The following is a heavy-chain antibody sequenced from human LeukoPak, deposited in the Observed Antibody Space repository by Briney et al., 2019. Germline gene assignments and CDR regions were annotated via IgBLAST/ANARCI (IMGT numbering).Heavy chain of an antibody. V-gene: IGHV4-59*08. CDR3: ARMGPDYDFWSENDY. CDR2: IYYSGST. CDR1: GGSISSYY. D-gene: IGHD3-3*01. Sequence: SETLSLTCTVSGGSISSYYWSWIRQPPGKGLEWIGYIYYSGSTNYNPSLKSRVTISVDTSKSQFSLKLSSVTAADTAVYYCARMGPDYDFWSENDYWGQGTLVTVSS. J-gene: IGHJ4*02.